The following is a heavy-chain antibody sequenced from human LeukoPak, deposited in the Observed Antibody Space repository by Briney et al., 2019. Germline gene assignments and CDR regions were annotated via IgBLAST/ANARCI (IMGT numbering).Heavy chain of an antibody. Sequence: GGSLRLSCAASGFTFSSYAMSWVRQAPGKGLEWVSAISGSGGSTYYADSVKGRFTISRDNSKDTLYLQMGSLRAEDMAVYYCARGVVYCSGGSCYRPHFDYWGQGTLVTVSS. CDR1: GFTFSSYA. D-gene: IGHD2-15*01. CDR3: ARGVVYCSGGSCYRPHFDY. CDR2: ISGSGGST. J-gene: IGHJ4*02. V-gene: IGHV3-23*01.